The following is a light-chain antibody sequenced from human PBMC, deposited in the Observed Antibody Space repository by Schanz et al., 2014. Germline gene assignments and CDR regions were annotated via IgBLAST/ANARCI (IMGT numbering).Light chain of an antibody. CDR2: DVS. CDR1: MIDVDGHYY. V-gene: IGLV2-11*01. J-gene: IGLJ3*02. Sequence: QSALTQPRSVSGSRGQSVTISCTGTMIDVDGHYYVSWYQQHPGKAPKLMIYDVSKRPSGVPDRFSGSKSGTSASLAISGLQSDDEADYYCSTWDDILNGQGVFGGGTKLTVL. CDR3: STWDDILNGQGV.